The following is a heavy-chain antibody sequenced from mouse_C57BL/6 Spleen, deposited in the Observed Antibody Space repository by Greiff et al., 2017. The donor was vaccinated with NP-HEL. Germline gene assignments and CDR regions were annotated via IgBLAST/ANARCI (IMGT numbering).Heavy chain of an antibody. J-gene: IGHJ2*01. CDR1: GYAFSSSW. D-gene: IGHD2-5*01. Sequence: QVQLQQSGPELVKPGASVKISCKASGYAFSSSWMNWVKQRPGKGLEWIGRIYPGDGDTNYNGKFKGTATLTADKSSSSAYMQLISLTSKDSAVYFCARAYYSNPYYFDYWGQGTTLTVSS. CDR3: ARAYYSNPYYFDY. V-gene: IGHV1-82*01. CDR2: IYPGDGDT.